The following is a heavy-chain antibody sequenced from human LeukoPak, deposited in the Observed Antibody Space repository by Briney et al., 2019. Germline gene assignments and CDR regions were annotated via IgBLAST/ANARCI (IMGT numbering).Heavy chain of an antibody. Sequence: GASLRLSCAASGFTFSSYAMSWVRQAPGKGLEWVSAISGSGGSTYYADSVKGRFTISRDNSKNTLYLQMISLRAEDTAVYYCAKSRVVVAATFADYWGQGTLVTVSS. V-gene: IGHV3-23*01. CDR3: AKSRVVVAATFADY. D-gene: IGHD2-15*01. J-gene: IGHJ4*02. CDR1: GFTFSSYA. CDR2: ISGSGGST.